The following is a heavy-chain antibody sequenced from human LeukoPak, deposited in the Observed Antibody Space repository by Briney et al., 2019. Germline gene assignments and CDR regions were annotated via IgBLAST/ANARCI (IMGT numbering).Heavy chain of an antibody. Sequence: ASVKVSCKASGYTFTGQYLHWVRQAPGQGLEWMGWITPNSGGTNYAQKFQGRVTMTRDTSISTAYMELSGLRSDDTAVYYCARNLYDILTGYYSQELDYWGQGTLVTVSS. CDR3: ARNLYDILTGYYSQELDY. J-gene: IGHJ4*02. CDR2: ITPNSGGT. V-gene: IGHV1-2*02. D-gene: IGHD3-9*01. CDR1: GYTFTGQY.